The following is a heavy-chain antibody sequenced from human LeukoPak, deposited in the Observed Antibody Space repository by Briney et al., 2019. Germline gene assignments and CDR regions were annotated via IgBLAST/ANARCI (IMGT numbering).Heavy chain of an antibody. CDR1: GDSVRSGDYY. J-gene: IGHJ4*02. V-gene: IGHV4-61*02. CDR3: ARGPY. CDR2: TSETP. Sequence: SQTLSLTCTVSGDSVRSGDYYWNWIGQPAGKRLEWIGRTSETPNYNPSFRGRLTISIDTSKNQFSLNLRSVTAAETGIYYCARGPYWGQGTLVTVSS.